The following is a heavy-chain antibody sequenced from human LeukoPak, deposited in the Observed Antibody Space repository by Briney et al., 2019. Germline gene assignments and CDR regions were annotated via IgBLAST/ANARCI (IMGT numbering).Heavy chain of an antibody. CDR3: AQGRVGATSHDAFDI. CDR1: GGTFSSYA. Sequence: SVKVSCKASGGTFSSYAISWVRQAPGQGLEWMGRIIPILGIANYAQKFQGRVTITADKYTSTAYMELSSLRSEDTAVYYCAQGRVGATSHDAFDIWGQGTMVTVSS. CDR2: IIPILGIA. V-gene: IGHV1-69*04. D-gene: IGHD1-26*01. J-gene: IGHJ3*02.